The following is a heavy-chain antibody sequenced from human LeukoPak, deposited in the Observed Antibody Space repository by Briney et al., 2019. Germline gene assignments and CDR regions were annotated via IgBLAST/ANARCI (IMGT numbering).Heavy chain of an antibody. CDR1: GFTFSDYY. Sequence: GGSLRLSCAASGFTFSDYYMTWIRQAPGQGLECISYITNSGRAIYYADSVKGRFTISRDNAKNSLYLQMNSLRAEDTAIYYCARVSALQETRSGWWAAPTYGMDVWGQGATVTVSS. CDR3: ARVSALQETRSGWWAAPTYGMDV. V-gene: IGHV3-11*01. CDR2: ITNSGRAI. D-gene: IGHD6-19*01. J-gene: IGHJ6*02.